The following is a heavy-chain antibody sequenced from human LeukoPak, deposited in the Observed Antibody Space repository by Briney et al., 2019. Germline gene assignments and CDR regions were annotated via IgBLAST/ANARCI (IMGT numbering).Heavy chain of an antibody. CDR3: ARDKSDAFDI. Sequence: GGSLRLSCAASGFTFSNYEMNWVRQAPGKGLDWVSYISGSGSTIYYADSVKGRFTISRDNAKRSLYLQMNSLRAEDTALYYCARDKSDAFDIWGQGTMVTVSS. J-gene: IGHJ3*02. V-gene: IGHV3-48*03. CDR2: ISGSGSTI. CDR1: GFTFSNYE.